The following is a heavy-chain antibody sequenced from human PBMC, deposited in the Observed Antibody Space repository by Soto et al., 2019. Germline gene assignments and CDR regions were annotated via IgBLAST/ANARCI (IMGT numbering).Heavy chain of an antibody. CDR3: ATEMATIKGFFDK. J-gene: IGHJ4*02. CDR2: INYSSSDS. D-gene: IGHD2-8*01. CDR1: GYTFTGYT. Sequence: QAHLVQSGAEVKKPGASVKVSCKASGYTFTGYTFHWVRQAPGQGLEWMAWINYSSSDSSFAPKIQGRVTVTLDAPSSTAYMELTRLRSDDTAVYYCATEMATIKGFFDKWGQGTPVAVSS. V-gene: IGHV1-2*02.